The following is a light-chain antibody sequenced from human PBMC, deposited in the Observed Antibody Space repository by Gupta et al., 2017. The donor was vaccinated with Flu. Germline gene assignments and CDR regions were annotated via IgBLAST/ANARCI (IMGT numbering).Light chain of an antibody. CDR1: SSNIGSDF. CDR2: RNN. Sequence: GSSSNIGSDFVYWYQQLPGTAPKVLIYRNNQRPSGVPDRLSGSKSGTSASLAISGLRSEDEADYYCAAWDDNLSGLFGGGTKLTVL. J-gene: IGLJ3*02. CDR3: AAWDDNLSGL. V-gene: IGLV1-47*01.